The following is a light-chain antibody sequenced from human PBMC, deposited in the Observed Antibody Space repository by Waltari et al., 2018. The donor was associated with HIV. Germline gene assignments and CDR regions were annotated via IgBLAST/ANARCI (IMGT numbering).Light chain of an antibody. CDR3: QQYYTTPRT. Sequence: DIVMTQSPDSLAVSLGERATINCKSSQNVLYSSSNKNFLAWYQQKPGQPPKLLIYWASCRESGVPDRFSGSGSGTDFTLTISSLQAEDVAFYYCQQYYTTPRTFGQGTKVEIK. CDR1: QNVLYSSSNKNF. CDR2: WAS. J-gene: IGKJ1*01. V-gene: IGKV4-1*01.